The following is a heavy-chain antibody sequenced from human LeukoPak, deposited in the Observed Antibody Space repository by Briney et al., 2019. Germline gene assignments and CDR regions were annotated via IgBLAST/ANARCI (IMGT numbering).Heavy chain of an antibody. CDR3: ARGPVVPAANNWFDP. CDR1: GYTFTSYG. V-gene: IGHV1-18*01. Sequence: ASVEVSCKASGYTFTSYGISWVRQAPGQGLEWMGWISAYNGNTNYAQKLQGRVTMTTDTSTSTAYMELRSLRSDDTAVYYCARGPVVPAANNWFDPWGQGTLVTVSS. CDR2: ISAYNGNT. J-gene: IGHJ5*02. D-gene: IGHD2-2*01.